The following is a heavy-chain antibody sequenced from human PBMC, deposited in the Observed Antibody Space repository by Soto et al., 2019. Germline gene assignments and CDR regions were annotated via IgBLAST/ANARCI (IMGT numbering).Heavy chain of an antibody. V-gene: IGHV1-18*01. D-gene: IGHD3-16*01. CDR2: ISPYSGKT. CDR1: GYIFVNYG. Sequence: QVQLVQSGDEVRKPGSSVKVSCKASGYIFVNYGIAWVRQAPGQGLGWMGWISPYSGKTHYASKVQGRFTMTTDPSTSTAYMDLGSLTPDDTAVYYCAMVENYVTPPPQDVWGQGTTVTVSS. J-gene: IGHJ6*02. CDR3: AMVENYVTPPPQDV.